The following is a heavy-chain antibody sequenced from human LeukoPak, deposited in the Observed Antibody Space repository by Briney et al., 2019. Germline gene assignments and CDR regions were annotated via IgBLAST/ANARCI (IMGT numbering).Heavy chain of an antibody. CDR1: GFTFTDYS. CDR3: AREGGDGDYYYYMDV. Sequence: PGGSLRLSCSASGFTFTDYSMSGVRQAPGKGLEWVSIISRVSTYIYYADSVKGRFTVSRDNAKSSLYLQMTSLRAEDTAVYFCAREGGDGDYYYYMDVWGKGTTVTVSS. D-gene: IGHD2-21*02. V-gene: IGHV3-21*01. J-gene: IGHJ6*03. CDR2: ISRVSTYI.